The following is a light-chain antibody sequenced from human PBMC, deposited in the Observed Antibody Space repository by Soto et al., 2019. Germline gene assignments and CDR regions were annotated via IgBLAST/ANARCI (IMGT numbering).Light chain of an antibody. CDR2: DTS. Sequence: QLVLSQPPSASGTPGQTVTVSCSGTYSNIGINDVHWYRQLSGTAPQILIYDTSQRATGVPDRFSGSRSGTSASLVISGLQTEDEADYLWAAWDDILNGPAFGGGTKLTVL. CDR3: AAWDDILNGPA. CDR1: YSNIGIND. J-gene: IGLJ3*02. V-gene: IGLV1-44*01.